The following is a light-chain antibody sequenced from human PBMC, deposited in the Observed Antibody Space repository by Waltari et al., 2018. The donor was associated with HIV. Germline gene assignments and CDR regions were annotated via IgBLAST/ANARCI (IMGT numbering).Light chain of an antibody. V-gene: IGLV1-44*01. Sequence: QSVLTQPPSASGTHGQRVTISGSGRGANIGSYTVNWYRLLPGAAPKLLIDNNSRRPSGVPNRFSGSNSGTAASLAISGLQSDDEAGAYCAAWDARLDGLYVFGTGTRVTVL. CDR3: AAWDARLDGLYV. J-gene: IGLJ1*01. CDR1: GANIGSYT. CDR2: NNS.